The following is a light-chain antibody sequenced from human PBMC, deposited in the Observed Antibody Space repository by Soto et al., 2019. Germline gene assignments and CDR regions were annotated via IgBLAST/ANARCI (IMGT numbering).Light chain of an antibody. CDR1: SSDVGGYNY. J-gene: IGLJ2*01. Sequence: QSALTQPPSASGSPGQSVTISCTGTSSDVGGYNYVSWYQQHPGKAPKLMIYEVSKRPSGVPDRFSGSKSGNTASLTVSGIQAEDEADYYCSSYAGSNKEVFGGGTQLTVL. CDR2: EVS. CDR3: SSYAGSNKEV. V-gene: IGLV2-8*01.